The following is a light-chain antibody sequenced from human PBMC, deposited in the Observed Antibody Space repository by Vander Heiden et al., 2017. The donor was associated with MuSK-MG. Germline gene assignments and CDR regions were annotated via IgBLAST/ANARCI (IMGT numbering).Light chain of an antibody. CDR3: SSYTSSLVV. CDR1: SSDVGGYNY. Sequence: QSALTQPASVSGSPGQSLTISCTGTSSDVGGYNYVSWYQQHPGKAPKLMIYDVSNRPSGVSNRSSGSKSGNTASLTISGLQAEDEADYYCSSYTSSLVVFGGGTKLTVL. V-gene: IGLV2-14*03. J-gene: IGLJ2*01. CDR2: DVS.